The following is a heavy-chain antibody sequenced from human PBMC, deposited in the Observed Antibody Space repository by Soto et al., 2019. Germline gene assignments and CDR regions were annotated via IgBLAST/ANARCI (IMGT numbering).Heavy chain of an antibody. CDR3: ARDRRYSGSYYGYFDY. Sequence: QVQLVESGGGVVQPGRSLRLSCAASGFTFSSYGMHWVRQAPGKGLEWVAVIWYDGSNKYYADSVKGRFTISRDNSKNTLYLQMNSLRAEDTAVYYCARDRRYSGSYYGYFDYWGQGTLVTVSS. V-gene: IGHV3-33*01. CDR1: GFTFSSYG. CDR2: IWYDGSNK. D-gene: IGHD1-26*01. J-gene: IGHJ4*02.